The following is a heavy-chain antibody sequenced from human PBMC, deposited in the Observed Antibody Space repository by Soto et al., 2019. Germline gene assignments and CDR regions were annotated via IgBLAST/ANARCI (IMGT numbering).Heavy chain of an antibody. V-gene: IGHV3-30*18. D-gene: IGHD3-22*01. CDR1: GFTFSSYG. Sequence: GGSLRLSCAASGFTFSSYGMHWVRQAPGKGLEWVAVISYDGSNKYYADSVKGRFTISRDNSKNTLYLQMNSLRAEDTAVYYCAKGLYYYDSSGYYLQHWGQGTLVTVSS. J-gene: IGHJ1*01. CDR3: AKGLYYYDSSGYYLQH. CDR2: ISYDGSNK.